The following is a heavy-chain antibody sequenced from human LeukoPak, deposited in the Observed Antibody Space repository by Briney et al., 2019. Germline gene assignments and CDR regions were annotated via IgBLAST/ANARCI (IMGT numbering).Heavy chain of an antibody. CDR2: IIPIFGTA. D-gene: IGHD2-21*02. V-gene: IGHV1-69*13. J-gene: IGHJ4*02. Sequence: GASVKVSCKASGGTFSSYAISWVRQAPGQGLEWMGGIIPIFGTANYAQKFQGRVTITADESTSTAYMELNSLRVEDTAVYYCARTPRGGVTAIYWGQGTLVTVSS. CDR3: ARTPRGGVTAIY. CDR1: GGTFSSYA.